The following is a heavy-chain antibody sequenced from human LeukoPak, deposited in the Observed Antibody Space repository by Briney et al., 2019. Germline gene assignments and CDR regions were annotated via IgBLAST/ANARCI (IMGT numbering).Heavy chain of an antibody. V-gene: IGHV3-33*06. CDR1: GFTFSSYG. D-gene: IGHD3-3*01. CDR3: AKAFHYDFWSGSPADY. Sequence: GRSLRLSCAASGFTFSSYGMHWVRQAPDKGLEWVAVIWYDGSNKYYADSVKGRFTISRDNSKNTLYLQMNSLRAEDTAVYYCAKAFHYDFWSGSPADYWGQGTLVTVSS. J-gene: IGHJ4*02. CDR2: IWYDGSNK.